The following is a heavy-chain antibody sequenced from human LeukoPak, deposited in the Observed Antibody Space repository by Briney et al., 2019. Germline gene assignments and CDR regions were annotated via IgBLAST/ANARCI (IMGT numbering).Heavy chain of an antibody. V-gene: IGHV4-30-2*01. Sequence: TSQTLSLTCAVSGGSISSGGYSWSWIRQPPGKGLEWIGYIYHSGSTYYNPSLKSRVTISVDRSKNQFSLKLSSVTAADTAVYYCASTTVTNSRDYWGQGTLVTVS. CDR1: GGSISSGGYS. D-gene: IGHD4-17*01. J-gene: IGHJ4*02. CDR3: ASTTVTNSRDY. CDR2: IYHSGST.